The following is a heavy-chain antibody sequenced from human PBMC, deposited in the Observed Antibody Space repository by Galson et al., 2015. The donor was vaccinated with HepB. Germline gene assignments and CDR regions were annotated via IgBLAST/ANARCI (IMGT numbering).Heavy chain of an antibody. V-gene: IGHV1-69*01. Sequence: SCKASGGTFSSYAIGWVRQAPGQGLEWMGGIIPIFGTANYAQKFQGRVTITADESTSTAYMELSSLRSEDTAVYYCARDKPGYYYDSSGYSPPAFDIWGQGTMVTVSS. D-gene: IGHD3-22*01. CDR3: ARDKPGYYYDSSGYSPPAFDI. CDR2: IIPIFGTA. J-gene: IGHJ3*02. CDR1: GGTFSSYA.